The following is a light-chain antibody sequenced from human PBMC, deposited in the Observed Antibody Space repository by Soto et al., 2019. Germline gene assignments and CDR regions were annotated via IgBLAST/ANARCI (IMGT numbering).Light chain of an antibody. CDR1: QSVSSSY. J-gene: IGKJ1*01. CDR3: KQYGSRTWT. Sequence: EIVLTQSPGTLSLSPGERATLSCRASQSVSSSYLAWYQQKPGQAPRLLIYGASSRATGIPDRFSGSGSGTDFTLTISRLEPEDFAVYYCKQYGSRTWTFGQGTKVEIK. V-gene: IGKV3-20*01. CDR2: GAS.